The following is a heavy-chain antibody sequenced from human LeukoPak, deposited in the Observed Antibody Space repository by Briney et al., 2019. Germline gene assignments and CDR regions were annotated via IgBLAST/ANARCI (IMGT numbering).Heavy chain of an antibody. D-gene: IGHD3-10*02. V-gene: IGHV3-13*01. Sequence: GGSLRLSCAASGFTFSSYDMHWVRQATGKGLEWVSAIGTAGDTYYPGSVKGRCTISRENAKNSLYLQMNSLRAEDTAVYYCAELGITMIGGVWGKGTTVTISS. J-gene: IGHJ6*04. CDR2: IGTAGDT. CDR1: GFTFSSYD. CDR3: AELGITMIGGV.